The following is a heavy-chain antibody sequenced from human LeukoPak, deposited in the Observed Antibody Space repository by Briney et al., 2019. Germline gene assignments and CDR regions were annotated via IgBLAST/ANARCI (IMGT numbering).Heavy chain of an antibody. D-gene: IGHD3-10*01. CDR2: INPNSGGT. J-gene: IGHJ3*02. CDR1: GYTFTGYY. V-gene: IGHV1-2*02. CDR3: ARELMVRGVIVALDI. Sequence: ASVKVSCKASGYTFTGYYIHWVRQAPGQGLEWMGWINPNSGGTNYAQKFQGRVTMTRDTPISTGYMELSSLRSDDTAVYHCARELMVRGVIVALDIWGQGTMVTVSP.